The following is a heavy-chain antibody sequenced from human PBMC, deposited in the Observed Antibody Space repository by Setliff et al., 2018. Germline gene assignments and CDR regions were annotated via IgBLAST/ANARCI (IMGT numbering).Heavy chain of an antibody. D-gene: IGHD1-26*01. CDR2: MNPNSGNT. CDR3: ATSYSGSYYGY. Sequence: ASVKVSCKASGYTFTSYDINWVRQATGQGLEWMGWMNPNSGNTIYAQKFQGRVTMTEDTSTDTAYMELSSLRSEDTAVYYCATSYSGSYYGYWGQGTLVTVSS. V-gene: IGHV1-8*02. CDR1: GYTFTSYD. J-gene: IGHJ4*02.